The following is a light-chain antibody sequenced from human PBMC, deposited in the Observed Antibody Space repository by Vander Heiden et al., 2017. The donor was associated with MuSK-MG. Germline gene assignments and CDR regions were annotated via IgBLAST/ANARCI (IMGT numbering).Light chain of an antibody. Sequence: QSALPPPATVSGSPGQSISIWCTGTSSDVGGYNYVSWYQQHPGKAPTLMIYDVSNRPSGVSNRFSGAKSGNTASLIISGLQAEDEADYYCSSYTSSSTLVFGTGTKVTVL. V-gene: IGLV2-14*03. CDR2: DVS. CDR1: SSDVGGYNY. J-gene: IGLJ1*01. CDR3: SSYTSSSTLV.